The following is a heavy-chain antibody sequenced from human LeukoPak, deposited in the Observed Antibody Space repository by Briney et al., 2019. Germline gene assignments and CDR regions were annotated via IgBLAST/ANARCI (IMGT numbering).Heavy chain of an antibody. J-gene: IGHJ5*02. CDR2: IYTSGST. V-gene: IGHV4-4*07. Sequence: PSETLSLTCTVPGGSISSYYWNWIRQLAGKGLEWIGRIYTSGSTNYNPSLKSRVTMSVDTSKNQFSLKLSSVTAADTAVYYCARDGHYYDASAPTFGNWFDPWGQGTLVTVSS. CDR3: ARDGHYYDASAPTFGNWFDP. CDR1: GGSISSYY. D-gene: IGHD3-22*01.